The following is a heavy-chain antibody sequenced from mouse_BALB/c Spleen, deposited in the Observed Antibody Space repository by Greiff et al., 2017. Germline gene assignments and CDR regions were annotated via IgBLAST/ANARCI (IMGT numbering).Heavy chain of an antibody. D-gene: IGHD2-10*01. J-gene: IGHJ4*01. CDR3: ARSLLYAMDY. CDR2: IYPYNGGT. CDR1: GYTFTDYN. Sequence: EVQLQESGPELVKPGASVKISCKASGYTFTDYNMHWVKQSHGKSLEWIGYIYPYNGGTGYNQKFKSKATLTVDNSSSTAYMELRSLTSEDSAVYYCARSLLYAMDYWGQGTSVTVSS. V-gene: IGHV1S29*02.